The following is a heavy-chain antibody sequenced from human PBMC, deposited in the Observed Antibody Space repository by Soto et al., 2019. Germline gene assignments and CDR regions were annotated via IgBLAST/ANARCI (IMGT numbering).Heavy chain of an antibody. V-gene: IGHV1-18*01. D-gene: IGHD2-15*01. CDR1: GYTFSTSG. CDR3: ARAGAAPYYCYGMDV. J-gene: IGHJ6*02. Sequence: QVQLVQSGAEVRKPGASVKVSCKASGYTFSTSGMSWLRQAPGQGLEWMGWISTYTGDTNDAPKFQDRVTMTSDASTRTVYMELRSMRSDDTAVYYCARAGAAPYYCYGMDVWGQGTRVTVSS. CDR2: ISTYTGDT.